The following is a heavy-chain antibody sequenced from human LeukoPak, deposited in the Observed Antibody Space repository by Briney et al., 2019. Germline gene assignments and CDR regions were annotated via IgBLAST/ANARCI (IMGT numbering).Heavy chain of an antibody. V-gene: IGHV3-30*18. D-gene: IGHD3-10*01. CDR1: GFTFSSYG. J-gene: IGHJ4*02. CDR2: ISYDGSNK. Sequence: SGGSLRLSCAASGFTFSSYGMHWVRQAPGKGLEWVAVISYDGSNKYYADSVKGRFTISRDNSKNTLYLQMNSLRAEDTAVYYCAKDHLESGMGYWGQGTLVTVSS. CDR3: AKDHLESGMGY.